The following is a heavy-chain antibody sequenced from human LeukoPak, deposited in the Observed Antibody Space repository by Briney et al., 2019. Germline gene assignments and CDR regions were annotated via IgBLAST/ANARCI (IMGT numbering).Heavy chain of an antibody. J-gene: IGHJ4*02. Sequence: GRSLRLSCAASGFTFSSYAMHWVRQAPGKGLEWVAVISYDGSNKYYADSVKGRFTISRDNSKNTLYLQMNSLRAEDTAVYYCACVVAATGYWGQGTLVTVSS. CDR3: ACVVAATGY. D-gene: IGHD2-15*01. CDR1: GFTFSSYA. CDR2: ISYDGSNK. V-gene: IGHV3-30-3*01.